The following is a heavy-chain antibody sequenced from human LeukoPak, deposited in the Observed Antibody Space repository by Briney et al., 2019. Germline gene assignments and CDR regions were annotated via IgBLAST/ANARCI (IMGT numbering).Heavy chain of an antibody. Sequence: GGSLRLFCAASGFTFSSYSMNWVRQAPGKGLEWVSVIYSGGSTYYADSVKGRFTISRDNSKNTLYLQMNSLRAEDTAVYYCARDVGGAFDIWGQGTMVTVSS. V-gene: IGHV3-53*01. CDR3: ARDVGGAFDI. CDR1: GFTFSSYS. J-gene: IGHJ3*02. CDR2: IYSGGST. D-gene: IGHD3-16*01.